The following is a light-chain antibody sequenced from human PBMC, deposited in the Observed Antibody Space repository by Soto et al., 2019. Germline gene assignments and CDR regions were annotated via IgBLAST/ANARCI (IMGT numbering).Light chain of an antibody. Sequence: DIQMPQSPSSLSASVGDRVIITCRASQSIRKYLNWYQHKPGKVPTLLIYAASSLQSGVPSRFSGSGSGTEFTLTITSLQPEDFATYYCQQSGDTPPWTFGQGTKVDIK. CDR3: QQSGDTPPWT. V-gene: IGKV1-39*01. CDR2: AAS. CDR1: QSIRKY. J-gene: IGKJ1*01.